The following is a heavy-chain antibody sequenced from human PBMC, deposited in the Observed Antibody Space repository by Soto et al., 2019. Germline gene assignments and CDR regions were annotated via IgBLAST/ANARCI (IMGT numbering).Heavy chain of an antibody. Sequence: EVQLVESGGGLVKPGESLRLSCVASGFPFTTVWMNWVRQAPGKGPEWLGRVKTKAEGATTDYAAPAKSRFTILRDDSITTVYLQMTSLRIEDTALYYCTARIRTTNDNWGQGTLFTVSA. CDR1: GFPFTTVW. D-gene: IGHD1-1*01. CDR3: TARIRTTNDN. CDR2: VKTKAEGATT. V-gene: IGHV3-15*07. J-gene: IGHJ4*02.